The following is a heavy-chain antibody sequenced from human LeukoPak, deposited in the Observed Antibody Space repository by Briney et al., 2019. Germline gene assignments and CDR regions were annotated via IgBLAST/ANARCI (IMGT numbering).Heavy chain of an antibody. CDR3: AYGDYAAGL. J-gene: IGHJ4*02. V-gene: IGHV3-15*01. CDR1: GFTFSNAW. Sequence: GGSLRLSCAASGFTFSNAWMSWVRQAPGRGLEWVGRIKSKTDGGTTDYAAPVRGRFTISRDDSKNTLYMQMNSLKTEDTAVYYCAYGDYAAGLWGQGTLVTVSS. CDR2: IKSKTDGGTT. D-gene: IGHD4-17*01.